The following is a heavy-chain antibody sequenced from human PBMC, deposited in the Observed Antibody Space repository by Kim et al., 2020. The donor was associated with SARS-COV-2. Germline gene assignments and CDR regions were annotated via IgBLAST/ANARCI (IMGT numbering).Heavy chain of an antibody. J-gene: IGHJ4*02. Sequence: YAQKFQGRVTMTEDTSTDTAYMELSSLRSEDTAVYYCHLSSSDPIYYFDYWGQGTLVTVSS. V-gene: IGHV1-24*01. D-gene: IGHD3-22*01. CDR3: HLSSSDPIYYFDY.